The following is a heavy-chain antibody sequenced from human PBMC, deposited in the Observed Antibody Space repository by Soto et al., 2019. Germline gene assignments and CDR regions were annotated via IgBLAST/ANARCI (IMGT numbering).Heavy chain of an antibody. CDR3: ARSPRVYDFWSRYYTASSYYYMDV. CDR2: MNPNSGNT. J-gene: IGHJ6*03. CDR1: GYTFTSYD. Sequence: QVQLVQSGAEVKKPGASVKVSCKASGYTFTSYDINWVRQATGQGLEWMGWMNPNSGNTGYAQKFQGRVTMTRNTSISTAYMELSSLRSEDTAVYYCARSPRVYDFWSRYYTASSYYYMDVWGKGTTVTVSS. V-gene: IGHV1-8*01. D-gene: IGHD3-3*01.